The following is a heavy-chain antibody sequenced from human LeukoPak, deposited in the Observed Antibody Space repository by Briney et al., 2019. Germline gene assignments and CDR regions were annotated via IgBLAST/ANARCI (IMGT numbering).Heavy chain of an antibody. Sequence: PGGSLRLFCAASGFTFSNAWMNWVRQAPGKGLEWVGRVKTKTVGGTTDYAAPVKGRFTISRDDSKNTLYLQMDSLKTEDTAVYYCTTHPYWGQGTLVTVSS. V-gene: IGHV3-15*01. CDR3: TTHPY. J-gene: IGHJ4*02. CDR1: GFTFSNAW. CDR2: VKTKTVGGTT.